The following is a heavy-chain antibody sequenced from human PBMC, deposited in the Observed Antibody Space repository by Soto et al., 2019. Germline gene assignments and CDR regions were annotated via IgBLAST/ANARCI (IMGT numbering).Heavy chain of an antibody. J-gene: IGHJ6*02. D-gene: IGHD5-12*01. Sequence: QVQLVQSGAEVKKPGSSVKVSCKASGGTFSSYAISWVRQAPGQGLEWMGGIIPIFGTANYAQKFQGRATITASEATSTAYMELSSLISEDTAVYYCARVGGYSGYDVYYYYGMDVWGQGTTVAVSS. CDR1: GGTFSSYA. CDR2: IIPIFGTA. V-gene: IGHV1-69*19. CDR3: ARVGGYSGYDVYYYYGMDV.